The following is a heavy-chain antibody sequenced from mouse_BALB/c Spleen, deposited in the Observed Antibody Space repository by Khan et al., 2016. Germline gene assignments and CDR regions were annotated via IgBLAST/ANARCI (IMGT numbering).Heavy chain of an antibody. CDR1: EYTFTNYG. V-gene: IGHV9-3-1*01. CDR2: IDTYTGEQ. J-gene: IGHJ4*01. D-gene: IGHD2-12*01. Sequence: QIQLVQSGPELKKPGETVKISCKASEYTFTNYGMNWVKQAPGKGFKWMGWIDTYTGEQTYTDDFKGWFAFHMATSDSTAYLQINNIKNEDTATFFCASSYSSRPRAMDYWGQGTSVTVSS. CDR3: ASSYSSRPRAMDY.